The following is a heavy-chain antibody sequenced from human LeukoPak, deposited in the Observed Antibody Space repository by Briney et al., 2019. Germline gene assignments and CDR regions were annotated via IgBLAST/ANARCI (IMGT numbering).Heavy chain of an antibody. J-gene: IGHJ3*02. Sequence: AGGSLRLSCAASGFTFSSYEMNWVRQAPGKGLEWVSYISSSGSTIYYADSVKGRFTISRDNAKNSLYLRMNSLRAEDTAVYYCARDHYYDKAFDIWGQGTMVTVSS. V-gene: IGHV3-48*03. CDR1: GFTFSSYE. D-gene: IGHD3-22*01. CDR3: ARDHYYDKAFDI. CDR2: ISSSGSTI.